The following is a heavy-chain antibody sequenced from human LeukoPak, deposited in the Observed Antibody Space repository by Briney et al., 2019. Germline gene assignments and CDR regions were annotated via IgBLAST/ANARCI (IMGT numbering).Heavy chain of an antibody. CDR1: GGSFSGYY. D-gene: IGHD3-10*01. CDR2: INHSGST. Sequence: SETLSLTCAVYGGSFSGYYWSWIRQPPGKGLEWIGEINHSGSTNYNPSLKSRVTISVDTSKNQFSLKLSSVTAADTAVYYCASRVTLTYWGQGTLVTVSS. V-gene: IGHV4-34*01. CDR3: ASRVTLTY. J-gene: IGHJ4*02.